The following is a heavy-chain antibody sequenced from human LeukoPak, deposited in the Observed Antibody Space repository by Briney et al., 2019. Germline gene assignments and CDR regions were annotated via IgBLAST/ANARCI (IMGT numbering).Heavy chain of an antibody. J-gene: IGHJ5*02. V-gene: IGHV1-69*13. CDR2: IIPIFGTA. D-gene: IGHD6-13*01. CDR3: ARAPRPGIAAAGYNWFDP. Sequence: SVKVSCEASGGTFSSYAISWVRQAPGQGLEWMGGIIPIFGTANYAQKFQGGVTITADESTSTAYMELSSLRSEDTAVYYCARAPRPGIAAAGYNWFDPWGQGTLVTVSS. CDR1: GGTFSSYA.